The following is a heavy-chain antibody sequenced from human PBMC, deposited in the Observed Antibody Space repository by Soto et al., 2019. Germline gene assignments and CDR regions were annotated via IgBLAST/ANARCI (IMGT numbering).Heavy chain of an antibody. CDR3: ARDIHDEATGATGAWYCDI. CDR1: GFTFSHYG. CDR2: ISHDGGTK. J-gene: IGHJ2*01. V-gene: IGHV3-30*03. D-gene: IGHD1-26*01. Sequence: QVQLVESGGGVVQPGRSLRLSCAGSGFTFSHYGIYWVRQAPGKGLEWVAVISHDGGTKYYAASVRGRFTISRDNSKNTVYLQMNGLTAEDRAVYYCARDIHDEATGATGAWYCDIRGRDTRVIGS.